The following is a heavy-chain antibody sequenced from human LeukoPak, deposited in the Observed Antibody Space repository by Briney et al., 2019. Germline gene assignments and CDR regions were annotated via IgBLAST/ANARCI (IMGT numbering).Heavy chain of an antibody. CDR2: ISGSGGST. CDR3: ALAGYSSSWYLFPFDY. D-gene: IGHD6-13*01. V-gene: IGHV3-23*01. J-gene: IGHJ4*02. Sequence: PGGSLRLSCAASGFTFSSYAMSWVCQAPGKGLEWVSAISGSGGSTYYADSVKGRFTISRDNSKNTLYLQMNSLRAEDTAVYYCALAGYSSSWYLFPFDYWGQGTLVTVSS. CDR1: GFTFSSYA.